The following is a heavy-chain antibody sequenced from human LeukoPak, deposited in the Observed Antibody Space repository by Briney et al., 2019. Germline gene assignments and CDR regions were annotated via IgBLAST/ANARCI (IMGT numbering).Heavy chain of an antibody. D-gene: IGHD6-19*01. CDR2: IYYIGST. CDR1: GVSVSGGTYI. J-gene: IGHJ4*02. CDR3: ARGPSMSSGWTYYFDS. Sequence: PSETLSLTCTVSGVSVSGGTYIWNWIRQPPGKTLEWIGYIYYIGSTNYNPSLDSRVRISVDTSKNQFSLKLRDVTAADTAVYYCARGPSMSSGWTYYFDSWGQGTLVSVSS. V-gene: IGHV4-61*01.